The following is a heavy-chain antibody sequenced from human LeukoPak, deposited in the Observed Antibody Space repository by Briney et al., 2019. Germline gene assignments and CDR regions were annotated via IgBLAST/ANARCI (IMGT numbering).Heavy chain of an antibody. CDR3: ARSHYDVVTAYYKN. CDR1: GFTFSNYA. Sequence: GGSLRLSCAASGFTFSNYAIHWVRQAPGKGLEWVAVISYDGTDAHYADSVKGRFTISRDNSKNTLSLQMNSLRPDDTAVYYCARSHYDVVTAYYKNWGQGTLVTVSS. J-gene: IGHJ4*02. D-gene: IGHD3-9*01. V-gene: IGHV3-30-3*02. CDR2: ISYDGTDA.